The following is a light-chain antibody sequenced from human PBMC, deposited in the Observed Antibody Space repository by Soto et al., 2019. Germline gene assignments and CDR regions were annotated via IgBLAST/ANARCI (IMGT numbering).Light chain of an antibody. CDR3: QQRTNWPLT. V-gene: IGKV3-11*01. Sequence: EIVLTQSPVTLSLSPGERATLSCRASQSVTTFLAWYQQKPGQAPRLLIYDASKRATGIPARFSGSGSGTDFTFTISSLEPEDFAVYYFQQRTNWPLTFGGGTKVEIK. J-gene: IGKJ4*01. CDR2: DAS. CDR1: QSVTTF.